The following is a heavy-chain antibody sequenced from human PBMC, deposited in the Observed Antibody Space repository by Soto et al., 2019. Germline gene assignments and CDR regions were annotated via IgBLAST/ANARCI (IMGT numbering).Heavy chain of an antibody. CDR3: ASGGSSWQLSFPYYFDY. CDR1: GGSISSYY. J-gene: IGHJ4*02. Sequence: PSETLSLTSTVSGGSISSYYWSWIRQPPGKGLEWIGYIYYSGSTNYNPSLKSRVTISVDTSKNQFSLKLSSVTAADTAVYYCASGGSSWQLSFPYYFDYWGQGTLVTVSS. D-gene: IGHD3-16*02. V-gene: IGHV4-59*01. CDR2: IYYSGST.